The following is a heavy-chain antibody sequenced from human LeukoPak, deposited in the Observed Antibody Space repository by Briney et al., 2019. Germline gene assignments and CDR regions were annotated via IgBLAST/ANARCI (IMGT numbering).Heavy chain of an antibody. CDR2: IYPADSDT. D-gene: IGHD6-6*01. CDR1: GYIFTTYW. V-gene: IGHV5-51*01. J-gene: IGHJ4*02. Sequence: GGSLKISCQISGYIFTTYWIAWVRQMPGKGLEWMGVIYPADSDTKYSPSFQGQVTFSVDKSISTAYLQWNSLKASDTAIYYCARRPAFYFDYWGQGTLVTVSS. CDR3: ARRPAFYFDY.